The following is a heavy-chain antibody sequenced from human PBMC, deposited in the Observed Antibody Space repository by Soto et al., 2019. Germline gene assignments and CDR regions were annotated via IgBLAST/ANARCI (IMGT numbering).Heavy chain of an antibody. J-gene: IGHJ6*02. D-gene: IGHD6-13*01. CDR1: GYTVTAYY. CDR3: ARMIAASGHYGMDV. CDR2: INSNSGGT. V-gene: IGHV1-2*04. Sequence: QVQLVQSGAEVKKPGASVKVSCKASGYTVTAYYVHWVRQAPGQGLEWMGWINSNSGGTNYAQKFQGWVTMTRDTSISTVYMELSRLRFDDTAVYYCARMIAASGHYGMDVWGQGTTVTVSS.